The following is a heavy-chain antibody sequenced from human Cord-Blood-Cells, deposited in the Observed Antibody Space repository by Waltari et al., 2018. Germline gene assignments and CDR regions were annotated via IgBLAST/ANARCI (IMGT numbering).Heavy chain of an antibody. J-gene: IGHJ5*02. CDR3: ARSSNYYDSSGYPNWFDP. CDR1: GGSFSGYY. CDR2: INHSGST. D-gene: IGHD3-22*01. V-gene: IGHV4-34*01. Sequence: QVQLQQWGAGLLKPSETLSLTCAVYGGSFSGYYWSWIRQPPGKGLEWIGEINHSGSTNYNPSLKSRVTISVETSKNQFALKLSSVTAADTAVYYCARSSNYYDSSGYPNWFDPWGQGTLVTVSS.